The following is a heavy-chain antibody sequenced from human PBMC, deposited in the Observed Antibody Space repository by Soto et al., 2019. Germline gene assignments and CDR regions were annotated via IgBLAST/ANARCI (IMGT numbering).Heavy chain of an antibody. CDR2: INHSGST. Sequence: PSETLSLTCAVYGGSFSGYYWSWIRQPPGKGLEWIGEINHSGSTNYNPSLKSRVTISLDTSKNQFSLKVSSVTAADTAVYYCARGYDWFDPWGQGALVTVSS. CDR1: GGSFSGYY. D-gene: IGHD4-17*01. J-gene: IGHJ5*02. CDR3: ARGYDWFDP. V-gene: IGHV4-34*01.